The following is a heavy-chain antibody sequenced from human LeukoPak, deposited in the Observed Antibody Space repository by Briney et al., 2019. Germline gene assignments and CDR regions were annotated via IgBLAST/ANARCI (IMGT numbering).Heavy chain of an antibody. J-gene: IGHJ4*02. D-gene: IGHD6-6*01. CDR2: IKQDGSEE. V-gene: IGHV3-7*01. Sequence: GGSLRLSCAASGFTFSSYAMHWVRQAPGKGLEWVTNIKQDGSEEYYVDSVKGRFTISRDNAKNSMYLQMNSLRAEDTAVYYCARGLGSSSGAGDYWGQGTLVTVSS. CDR3: ARGLGSSSGAGDY. CDR1: GFTFSSYA.